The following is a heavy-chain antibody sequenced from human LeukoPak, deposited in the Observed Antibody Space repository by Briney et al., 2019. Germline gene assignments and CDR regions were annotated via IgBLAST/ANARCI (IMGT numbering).Heavy chain of an antibody. CDR1: GFTFSSYA. J-gene: IGHJ4*02. V-gene: IGHV3-7*01. CDR2: MKQDGSEK. D-gene: IGHD3-10*02. CDR3: ARDYVTMAPDY. Sequence: GGSLRLSCAASGFTFSSYAMSWVRQAPGKGLEWVANMKQDGSEKYYVDSVKGRFTISRDNAKSSLYLQMSSLRAEDTAVYYCARDYVTMAPDYGGLGTLVTVSS.